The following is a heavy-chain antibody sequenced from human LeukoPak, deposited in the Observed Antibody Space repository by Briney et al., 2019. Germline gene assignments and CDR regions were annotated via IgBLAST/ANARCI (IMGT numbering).Heavy chain of an antibody. CDR3: ARYPAAATDY. CDR2: IYYSGTT. D-gene: IGHD6-13*01. J-gene: IGHJ4*02. V-gene: IGHV4-59*01. Sequence: PSETLSLTCTVSGGSISNYYWSWIRQPPGKGLEWIGYIYYSGTTNYNPSLKSRVTISVDTSKNQFSLKLSSVTAADTAVYYCARYPAAATDYWGQGTLVTVSS. CDR1: GGSISNYY.